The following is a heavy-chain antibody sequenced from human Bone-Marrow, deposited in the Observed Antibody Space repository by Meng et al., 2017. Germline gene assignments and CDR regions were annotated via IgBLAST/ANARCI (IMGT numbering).Heavy chain of an antibody. CDR3: ARADMVRGVIKLAKPSLSYFDY. J-gene: IGHJ4*02. CDR1: GGTFSSYT. CDR2: IIPIFGTA. D-gene: IGHD3-10*01. V-gene: IGHV1-69*13. Sequence: SVKVSCKASGGTFSSYTISWVRQAPGQGLEWMGGIIPIFGTANYEQKFQGRVTITADESTSTAYMELSSLRSEDTAVYYCARADMVRGVIKLAKPSLSYFDYWGQGTLVTVSS.